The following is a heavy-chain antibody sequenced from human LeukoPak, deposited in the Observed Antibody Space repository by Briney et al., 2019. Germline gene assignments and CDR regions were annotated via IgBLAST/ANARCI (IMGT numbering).Heavy chain of an antibody. CDR2: FDPEDGET. CDR3: ATLRITIFGVVINAFDI. J-gene: IGHJ3*02. D-gene: IGHD3-3*01. CDR1: GYTLTELS. Sequence: ASVKVSCKVSGYTLTELSMHWVRQAPGKGLEWMGGFDPEDGETIYAQKFQGRVTMTEDTSTDTAYMELSSLRSEDTAVYYCATLRITIFGVVINAFDIWGQGTMVTVSS. V-gene: IGHV1-24*01.